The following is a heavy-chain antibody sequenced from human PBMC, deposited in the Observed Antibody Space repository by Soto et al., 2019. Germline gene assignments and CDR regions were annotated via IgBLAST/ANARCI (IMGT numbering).Heavy chain of an antibody. J-gene: IGHJ6*02. CDR3: TASIVYYGMDV. D-gene: IGHD3-16*02. CDR2: IYPGDSDA. CDR1: GYRFTSYW. Sequence: PGESLKISCPVSGYRFTSYWIGWVRQMPGKGLELMGIIYPGDSDARYSPSSQGLVTISADKSIFTAYLQWSSLKASDTAIYYCTASIVYYGMDVWGQGTTVTASS. V-gene: IGHV5-51*01.